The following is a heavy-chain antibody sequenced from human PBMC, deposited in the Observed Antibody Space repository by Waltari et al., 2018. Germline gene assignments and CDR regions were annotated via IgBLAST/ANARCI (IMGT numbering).Heavy chain of an antibody. CDR1: GGSISSHY. J-gene: IGHJ4*02. Sequence: ETLSLTCTVSGGSISSHYWSWIRQPPGKGLEWIGYIYYSGSTNYNPSLKSRVTISVDTSKNQFSLKLSSVTAADTAVYYCAGSSSWYVYWGQGTLVTVSS. V-gene: IGHV4-59*11. CDR2: IYYSGST. CDR3: AGSSSWYVY. D-gene: IGHD6-13*01.